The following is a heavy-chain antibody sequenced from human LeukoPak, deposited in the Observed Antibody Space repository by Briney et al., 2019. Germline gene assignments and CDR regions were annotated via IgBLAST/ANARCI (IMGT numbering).Heavy chain of an antibody. CDR2: IYYNGRS. CDR3: TKDSFGAVRDS. Sequence: SETLSPTCTVSGDSMIDNNFYWGWTRQSPQKGLEWIASIYYNGRSLYNPSLRSRVTISLDAPKNQIFLKLSSVTAADTAVYYCTKDSFGAVRDSWGRGILVTVSS. V-gene: IGHV4-39*07. D-gene: IGHD1-26*01. CDR1: GDSMIDNNFY. J-gene: IGHJ5*02.